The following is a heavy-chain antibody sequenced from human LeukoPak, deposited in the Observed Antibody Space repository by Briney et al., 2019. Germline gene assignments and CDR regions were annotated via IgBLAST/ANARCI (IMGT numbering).Heavy chain of an antibody. CDR3: ARAAFDFWSGYSTNWFDP. Sequence: SETLSLTCAVSGGSISSGGYSWSWIRQPPGKGLEWIGYIYHSGSTYYNPSLKSRVTISVDRSKNQFSLKLSSVTAADTAVYYCARAAFDFWSGYSTNWFDPWGQGTLVTVSS. D-gene: IGHD3-3*01. J-gene: IGHJ5*02. CDR2: IYHSGST. CDR1: GGSISSGGYS. V-gene: IGHV4-30-2*01.